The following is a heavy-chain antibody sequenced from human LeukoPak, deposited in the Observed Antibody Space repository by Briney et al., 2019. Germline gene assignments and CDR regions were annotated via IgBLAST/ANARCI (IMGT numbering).Heavy chain of an antibody. V-gene: IGHV1-2*02. CDR2: INPSGGT. D-gene: IGHD1-26*01. Sequence: ASVKVSCKASGYTFTSYYMHWVRQAPGQGLEWMGIINPSGGTNYAQKFQGRVTMTRDTSISTAYMELSRLRSDDTAVYYCARGGGSYSTHFDYWGQGTLVTVSS. CDR1: GYTFTSYY. CDR3: ARGGGSYSTHFDY. J-gene: IGHJ4*02.